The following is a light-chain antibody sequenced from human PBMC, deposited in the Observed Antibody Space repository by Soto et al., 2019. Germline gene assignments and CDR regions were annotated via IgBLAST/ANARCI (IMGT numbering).Light chain of an antibody. CDR2: EAS. V-gene: IGKV3-11*01. J-gene: IGKJ5*01. CDR1: QSVSNY. CDR3: QQRGT. Sequence: EVVLTQSPATLSLSPGQRATLSCRASQSVSNYLAWYQHKPGQAPRLLIYEASNRATGIPARFSGGGSGTDFTLTISSLEPEDFAVYYCQQRGTFGQGTRLEI.